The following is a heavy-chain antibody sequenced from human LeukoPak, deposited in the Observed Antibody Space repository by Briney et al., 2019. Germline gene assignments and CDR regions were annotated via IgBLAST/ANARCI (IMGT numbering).Heavy chain of an antibody. J-gene: IGHJ4*02. CDR3: TRSGGWWSLDY. V-gene: IGHV4-4*02. CDR2: ISHGGSI. D-gene: IGHD2-8*02. CDR1: GDSISSSNW. Sequence: QTSETLSLTCVVSGDSISSSNWWNWVRQPPGQGLDWIGEISHGGSIKYNPSLKSRVTISKDNSKNHFSLELTSVTAADTAVYYCTRSGGWWSLDYWGQGALVTVSS.